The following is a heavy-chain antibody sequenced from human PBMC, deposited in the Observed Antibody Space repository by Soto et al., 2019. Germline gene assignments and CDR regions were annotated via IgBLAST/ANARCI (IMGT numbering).Heavy chain of an antibody. CDR3: ARDRGRYDILTGRDYYYYGMDV. CDR2: IYYSGST. Sequence: SETLSLTCTVSGGSISSYYWSWIRQPPGKGLEWIGYIYYSGSTNYNPSLKSRVTISVDTSKNQFSLKLSSVTAADTAVYYCARDRGRYDILTGRDYYYYGMDVWGQGTTVT. J-gene: IGHJ6*02. D-gene: IGHD3-9*01. V-gene: IGHV4-59*01. CDR1: GGSISSYY.